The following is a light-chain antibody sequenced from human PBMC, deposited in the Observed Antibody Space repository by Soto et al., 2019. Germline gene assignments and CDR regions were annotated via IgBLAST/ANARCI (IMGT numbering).Light chain of an antibody. J-gene: IGKJ4*01. CDR3: QQYDDWLRLT. Sequence: EIVMTQSPATLSVSPGERATLSCRSSQSVNIYLAWYQQKPGQAPRLLIFGASYRATGIPARFSGSGSGTEFNLTISSLQSEDFVVYFCQQYDDWLRLTFGGGTKVDI. CDR2: GAS. CDR1: QSVNIY. V-gene: IGKV3D-15*01.